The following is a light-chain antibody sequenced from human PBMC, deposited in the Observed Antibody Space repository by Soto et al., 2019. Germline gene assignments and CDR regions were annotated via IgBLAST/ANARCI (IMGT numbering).Light chain of an antibody. V-gene: IGKV1-6*01. CDR3: LKDYNSPRT. CDR1: QGIRNA. Sequence: AIQRTQSPSSLSASVGDRVTITCRASQGIRNALGWYQQKPGKAPKLLIYAASSLQSGVPSRFSGSGSGTDFTLTISSLQPEDFATYYCLKDYNSPRTFDQGTKVEIK. J-gene: IGKJ1*01. CDR2: AAS.